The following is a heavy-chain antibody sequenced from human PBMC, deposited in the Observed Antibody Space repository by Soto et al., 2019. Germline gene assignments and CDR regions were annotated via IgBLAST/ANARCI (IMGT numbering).Heavy chain of an antibody. CDR1: GFSITNTW. Sequence: EVQLVESGGGLVQPGGSLRLSCAASGFSITNTWMHWVRQAPGKGLEWVGRVKSKADGGTADYAAPVKGRFTVSRDDSKNTRYLQMNSLKMEDTAVYYCNSYPDFWGGHTPLWGQGTRVTVSS. V-gene: IGHV3-15*07. CDR3: NSYPDFWGGHTPL. J-gene: IGHJ1*01. D-gene: IGHD3-3*01. CDR2: VKSKADGGTA.